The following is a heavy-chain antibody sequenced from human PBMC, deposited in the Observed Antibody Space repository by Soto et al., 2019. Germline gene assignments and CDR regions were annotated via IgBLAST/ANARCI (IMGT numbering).Heavy chain of an antibody. CDR2: SSGSFVIT. CDR1: GFTFSSYA. V-gene: IGHV3-23*01. CDR3: AKSSWAPRLWGACDI. Sequence: GGSLRLFCAASGFTFSSYAMSWVRQAPGKELERVSVSSGSFVITPEADSVKGRFTISSDNSKNTLYLQMNSPRAEDTAVYYWAKSSWAPRLWGACDIWGQGTMVTVTS. D-gene: IGHD3-16*01. J-gene: IGHJ3*02.